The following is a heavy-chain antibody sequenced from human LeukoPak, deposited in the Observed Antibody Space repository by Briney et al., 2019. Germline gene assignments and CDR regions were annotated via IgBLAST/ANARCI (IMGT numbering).Heavy chain of an antibody. CDR1: GFTFSDYY. CDR2: ISGSGGST. Sequence: GGSLRLSCAASGFTFSDYYMSWIRQAPGKGLEWVSAISGSGGSTYYADSVKGRFTISRDNSKNTLYLQMNSLRAEDTAVYYCARVMGDSYGYWVPAFDYWGQGTLVTVSS. J-gene: IGHJ4*02. V-gene: IGHV3-23*01. CDR3: ARVMGDSYGYWVPAFDY. D-gene: IGHD5-18*01.